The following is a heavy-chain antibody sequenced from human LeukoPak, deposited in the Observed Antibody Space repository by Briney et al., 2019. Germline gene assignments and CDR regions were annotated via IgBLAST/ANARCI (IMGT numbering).Heavy chain of an antibody. D-gene: IGHD3-22*01. J-gene: IGHJ4*02. Sequence: GGSLRLSCAASGFTVSSSYIIWVRQAPRKGLEWVSVTYSGGSTYYADSVKGRFTISRDNSKNTLYLQMNSLRVEDTAVYYCVKEGVNYYDSSGYYAVYWGQGTLVTVSS. CDR1: GFTVSSSY. V-gene: IGHV3-66*01. CDR2: TYSGGST. CDR3: VKEGVNYYDSSGYYAVY.